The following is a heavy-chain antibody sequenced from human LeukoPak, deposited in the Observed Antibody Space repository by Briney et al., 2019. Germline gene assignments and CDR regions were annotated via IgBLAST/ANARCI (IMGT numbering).Heavy chain of an antibody. D-gene: IGHD4-17*01. CDR3: ARDRTDLRWFDP. CDR2: INPNSSGT. CDR1: GYTFTGYY. Sequence: ASVKVSCKASGYTFTGYYMHWMRQAPGQGLEWMGWINPNSSGTIYAQKFQGRVTMTRDTSISTAYMELSSLRSDDTAIYYCARDRTDLRWFDPWGQGTLVTVSS. V-gene: IGHV1-2*02. J-gene: IGHJ5*02.